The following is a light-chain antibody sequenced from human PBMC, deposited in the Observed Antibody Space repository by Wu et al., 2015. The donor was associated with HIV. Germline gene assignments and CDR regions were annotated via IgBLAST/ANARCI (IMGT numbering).Light chain of an antibody. CDR3: QQYNSYSQT. V-gene: IGKV1-NL1*01. J-gene: IGKJ2*01. CDR1: QDITNS. CDR2: AAS. Sequence: DIQMTQSPSSLSASVGDEVTITCRASQDITNSLAWYQHKPGKAPKLLLYAASRLESGVPSRFSGSGSGTDYTLTISNLQPEDFATYYCQQYNSYSQTFGQGTKLEIK.